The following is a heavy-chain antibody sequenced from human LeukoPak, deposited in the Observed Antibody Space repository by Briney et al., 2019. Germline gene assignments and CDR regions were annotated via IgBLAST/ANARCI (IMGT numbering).Heavy chain of an antibody. J-gene: IGHJ4*01. CDR3: ARHYFDNIGY. CDR1: GFTFSSYS. D-gene: IGHD3-22*01. CDR2: ISSSSGTI. Sequence: PGGSLRLSCAASGFTFSSYSMNWVRQAPGKGLEWVSYISSSSGTIHYADSVKGRFTISRDNAKNSLYLQMNSLRDEDTAVYYCARHYFDNIGYWGHGTLVTVSS. V-gene: IGHV3-48*02.